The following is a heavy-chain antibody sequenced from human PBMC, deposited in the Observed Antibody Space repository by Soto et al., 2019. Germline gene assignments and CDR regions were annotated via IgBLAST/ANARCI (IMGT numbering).Heavy chain of an antibody. J-gene: IGHJ4*02. D-gene: IGHD6-19*01. CDR3: AHIVVAGLGYDFDY. CDR1: GFSLSSTRVA. Sequence: QITLKESGPTLVKPTQTLTLTCTFSGFSLSSTRVAVGWIRQPPGKALEWLALIYWDDDKRYSSFLKSRLTITKDPSKNPVVLTMSNMDPVDTARYYCAHIVVAGLGYDFDYWGQGTLGTGSS. CDR2: IYWDDDK. V-gene: IGHV2-5*02.